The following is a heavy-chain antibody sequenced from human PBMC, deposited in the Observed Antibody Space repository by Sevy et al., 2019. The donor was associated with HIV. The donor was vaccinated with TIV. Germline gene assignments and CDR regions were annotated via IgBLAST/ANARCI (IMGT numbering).Heavy chain of an antibody. Sequence: GGSLRLSCAASGFTFSTYGMNWVRQAPGKGLEWVSSISSRSTYTKYADSVKGRFTISRDDAKNSLYLQMNSLRAEDTAVYYCARVSSLNRWFDSWGQGTLVTVSS. CDR2: ISSRSTYT. D-gene: IGHD1-26*01. V-gene: IGHV3-21*06. CDR1: GFTFSTYG. CDR3: ARVSSLNRWFDS. J-gene: IGHJ5*01.